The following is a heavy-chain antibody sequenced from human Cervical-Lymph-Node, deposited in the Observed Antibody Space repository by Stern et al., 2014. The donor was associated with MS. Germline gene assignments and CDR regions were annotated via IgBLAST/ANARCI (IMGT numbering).Heavy chain of an antibody. Sequence: ESGPALVKPTQTLTLTCTFSGFSLSSHGMCVSWIRQSPGKALEWLARIDWDDEKYYSTSLKTRLTIYKDTSKKQVVLTVGNMDPVDSATYYCAHGSTSCYWADSWGQGTLVTVSS. CDR3: AHGSTSCYWADS. D-gene: IGHD2-2*01. CDR1: GFSLSSHGMC. J-gene: IGHJ4*02. CDR2: IDWDDEK. V-gene: IGHV2-70*11.